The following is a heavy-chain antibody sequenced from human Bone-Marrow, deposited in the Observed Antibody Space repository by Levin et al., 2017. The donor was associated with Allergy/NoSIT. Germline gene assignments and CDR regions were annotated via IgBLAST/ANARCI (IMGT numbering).Heavy chain of an antibody. CDR1: GITFSFYA. V-gene: IGHV3-23*01. D-gene: IGHD3-22*01. CDR2: ISGGGDST. CDR3: AKEYDSSGLYLNDAIDI. Sequence: GGSLRLSCAASGITFSFYAMNWVRQVPGKGLEWVSGISGGGDSTFYAESVKGRFTVSRDNSKNTLYLQLNSLRVEDTAIYYCAKEYDSSGLYLNDAIDIRGQGTTVTVSS. J-gene: IGHJ3*02.